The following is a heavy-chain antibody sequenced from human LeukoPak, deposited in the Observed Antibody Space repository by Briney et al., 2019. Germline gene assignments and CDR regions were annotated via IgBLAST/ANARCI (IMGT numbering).Heavy chain of an antibody. J-gene: IGHJ3*02. CDR3: AKDIRDGVQLWLIGSYAFDI. D-gene: IGHD5-18*01. CDR2: ISWNSGST. Sequence: PGGSLRLSCAASGFTFDDYAMHWVRQAPGKGLEWVSGISWNSGSTGYADSVKGRFTISRDNAKNSLYLQMNSLRAEDTALYYCAKDIRDGVQLWLIGSYAFDIWGQGTMVTVSS. V-gene: IGHV3-9*01. CDR1: GFTFDDYA.